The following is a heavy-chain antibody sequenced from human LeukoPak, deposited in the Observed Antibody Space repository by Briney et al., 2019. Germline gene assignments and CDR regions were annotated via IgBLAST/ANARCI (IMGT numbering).Heavy chain of an antibody. D-gene: IGHD4-17*01. V-gene: IGHV1-2*02. CDR3: ASRPQDGHDPAENFDY. CDR1: GYTFTGYY. J-gene: IGHJ4*02. Sequence: ASAKVSCKASGYTFTGYYMHWVRQAPGQGLEWMGWINPNSGGTNYAQKFQGRVTMTRDTSISTAYMELSRLRSDDTAVYYCASRPQDGHDPAENFDYWGQGTLVTVSS. CDR2: INPNSGGT.